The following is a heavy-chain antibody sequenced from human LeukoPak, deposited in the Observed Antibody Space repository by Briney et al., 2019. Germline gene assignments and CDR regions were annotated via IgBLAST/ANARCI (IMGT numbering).Heavy chain of an antibody. V-gene: IGHV4-59*01. CDR1: GGSISRYY. CDR3: ARVYYSSSYDSWYFDL. J-gene: IGHJ2*01. D-gene: IGHD6-13*01. Sequence: SETLSLTCTVSGGSISRYYWSWIRQPPGKGLEWIGYKDYSGGTNYNRSLKSRVTISVDTSKNQFSLKLSSVTAAHTAVYYCARVYYSSSYDSWYFDLWGRGTLVTVSS. CDR2: KDYSGGT.